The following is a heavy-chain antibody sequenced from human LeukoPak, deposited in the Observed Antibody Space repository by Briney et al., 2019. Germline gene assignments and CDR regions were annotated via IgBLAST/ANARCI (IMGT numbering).Heavy chain of an antibody. Sequence: GGSLRLSCAASGFSLSSYWMHWVRQAPGKGLVWVSRINSGGSTTNYADSVKGRFTISRDNAKNTLYLQMNSLRAEDTAVYYCTRRQYRSSWYYFDYWGQGTLVTVSS. CDR2: INSGGSTT. CDR1: GFSLSSYW. CDR3: TRRQYRSSWYYFDY. J-gene: IGHJ4*02. D-gene: IGHD6-13*01. V-gene: IGHV3-74*01.